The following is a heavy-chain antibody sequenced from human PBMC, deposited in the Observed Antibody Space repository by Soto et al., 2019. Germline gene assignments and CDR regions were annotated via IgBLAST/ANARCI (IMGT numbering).Heavy chain of an antibody. V-gene: IGHV3-23*01. CDR3: AKDPYYYDSSGYSYYFDY. CDR1: GFSFSSYA. J-gene: IGHJ4*02. Sequence: EVQLLESGGGLVQPGGSLRLSCAASGFSFSSYAMSWVRQAPGKGLEWVSVISGSGGSTYYADSVKGRFTISRDNSKNKLYLQMNSLRAEDTAVYYCAKDPYYYDSSGYSYYFDYWGQGTLVTVSS. CDR2: ISGSGGST. D-gene: IGHD3-22*01.